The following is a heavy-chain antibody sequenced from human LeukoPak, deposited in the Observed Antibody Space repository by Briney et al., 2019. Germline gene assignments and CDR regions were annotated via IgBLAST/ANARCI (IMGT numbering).Heavy chain of an antibody. CDR2: ISWNSGSI. CDR3: AKDSDGNYYYYYMDV. J-gene: IGHJ6*03. V-gene: IGHV3-9*01. CDR1: GFTFSSYA. Sequence: GGSLRLSCAASGFTFSSYAMSWVRQAPGKGLEWVSGISWNSGSIGYADSVKGRFTISRDNAKNSLYLQMNSLRAEDTALYYCAKDSDGNYYYYYMDVWGKGTTVTISS.